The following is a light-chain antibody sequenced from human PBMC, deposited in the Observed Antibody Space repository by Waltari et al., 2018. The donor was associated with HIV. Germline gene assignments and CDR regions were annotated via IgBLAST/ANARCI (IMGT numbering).Light chain of an antibody. CDR3: QVWDSNSAHMI. CDR2: YDN. Sequence: SYVVTQTPSMSVAPGQTAGITCGGANIGSKSVHWYQQKPGQAPVLVIYYDNARPSGIPGRFSGSSSGNTATLTINRVEAGDEADYYCQVWDSNSAHMIFGGGTKLTVL. J-gene: IGLJ2*01. CDR1: NIGSKS. V-gene: IGLV3-21*04.